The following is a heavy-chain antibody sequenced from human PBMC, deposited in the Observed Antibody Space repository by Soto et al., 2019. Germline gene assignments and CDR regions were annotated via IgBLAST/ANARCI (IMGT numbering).Heavy chain of an antibody. J-gene: IGHJ3*02. Sequence: ASVKISCKASGYTFTSYGISWVRQAPGQGLEWMGWISAYNGNTNYAQKLQVRVNMTTDTSTSTAYMELRSLRSDDTAVYYCARGGSRISMVRGVNDAFDIWGQGTMVTVSS. CDR1: GYTFTSYG. D-gene: IGHD3-10*01. CDR2: ISAYNGNT. V-gene: IGHV1-18*01. CDR3: ARGGSRISMVRGVNDAFDI.